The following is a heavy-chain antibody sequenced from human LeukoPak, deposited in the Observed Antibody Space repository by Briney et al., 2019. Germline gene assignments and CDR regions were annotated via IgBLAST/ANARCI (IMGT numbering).Heavy chain of an antibody. D-gene: IGHD6-13*01. CDR1: GGSISSSSYC. V-gene: IGHV4-39*07. CDR2: IYYSGST. CDR3: ARDRVAAAGIFF. J-gene: IGHJ4*02. Sequence: SETLSLTCTVSGGSISSSSYCWGWIRQPPGKGLEWIGSIYYSGSTYYHPSLKSRVTISVDTSNNQFSLQLSSVTAADTAVYYCARDRVAAAGIFFWGQGTLVTVSS.